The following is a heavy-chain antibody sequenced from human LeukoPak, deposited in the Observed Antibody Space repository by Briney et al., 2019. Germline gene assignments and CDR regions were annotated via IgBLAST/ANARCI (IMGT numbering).Heavy chain of an antibody. D-gene: IGHD3-22*01. CDR3: AKVSGYYDSSGYWSDY. Sequence: GGSLRLSCAASGFTFSSYAMSWVRQAPGKGLEWVSAISGSGGSTYYADSVKGRFTISRDNSENTLYLQMNSLRAEDTAVYYCAKVSGYYDSSGYWSDYWGQGTLVTVSS. CDR2: ISGSGGST. CDR1: GFTFSSYA. J-gene: IGHJ4*02. V-gene: IGHV3-23*01.